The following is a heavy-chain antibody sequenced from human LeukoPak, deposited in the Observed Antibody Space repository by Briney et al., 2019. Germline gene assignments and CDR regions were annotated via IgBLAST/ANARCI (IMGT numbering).Heavy chain of an antibody. Sequence: GASVKVSCKASGYTFTSYGISWVRQAPGQGLEWMGWISAYNGNTSYAQKLQGRVTMTTDTSTSTAYMELRSLRSDDTAVYYCARGGYCSGGSCHRGDYYYYYGMDVWGQGTTVTVSS. CDR2: ISAYNGNT. J-gene: IGHJ6*02. CDR1: GYTFTSYG. CDR3: ARGGYCSGGSCHRGDYYYYYGMDV. D-gene: IGHD2-15*01. V-gene: IGHV1-18*01.